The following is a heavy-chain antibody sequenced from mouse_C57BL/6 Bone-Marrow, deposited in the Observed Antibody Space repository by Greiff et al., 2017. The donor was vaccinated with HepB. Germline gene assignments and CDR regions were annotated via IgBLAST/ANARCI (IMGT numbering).Heavy chain of an antibody. CDR3: ARSWLLHY. D-gene: IGHD2-3*01. CDR1: GYTFTDYY. V-gene: IGHV1-26*01. J-gene: IGHJ2*03. Sequence: EVQLQQSGPELVKPGASVKISCKASGYTFTDYYMNWVKQSHGKSLEWIGDINPNNGGTSYNQKFKGKATLTVDKSSSTAYMELRSLTSEDSAVYYCARSWLLHYWGRGTRITVSS. CDR2: INPNNGGT.